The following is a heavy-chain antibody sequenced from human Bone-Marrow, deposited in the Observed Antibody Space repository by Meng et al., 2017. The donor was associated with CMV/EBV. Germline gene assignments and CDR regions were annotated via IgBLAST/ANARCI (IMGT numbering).Heavy chain of an antibody. D-gene: IGHD1-7*01. CDR1: GGTFSSYT. CDR3: ARVPGGDWNFPQPD. V-gene: IGHV1-69*02. Sequence: SVKVSCKASGGTFSSYTISWVRQAPGQGLEWMGRIIPILGIANYAQKFQGRVTITADKSTSTAYMELSSLRSEDTAVYYCARVPGGDWNFPQPDWGQGTRVTVYS. J-gene: IGHJ4*02. CDR2: IIPILGIA.